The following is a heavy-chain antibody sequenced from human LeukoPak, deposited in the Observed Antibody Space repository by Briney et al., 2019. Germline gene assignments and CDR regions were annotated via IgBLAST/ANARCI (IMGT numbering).Heavy chain of an antibody. CDR3: ARDLAFS. Sequence: GGSLRLSCAASGFSFSSYAMSWVRQAPARGLEWVSSMKGGGGDTFYADSVKGRFTLSRDDSRNTVYLQLNSLRVEDTAVYYCARDLAFSWGQGTLVTVSS. J-gene: IGHJ4*02. V-gene: IGHV3-23*01. CDR2: MKGGGGDT. CDR1: GFSFSSYA. D-gene: IGHD3-3*02.